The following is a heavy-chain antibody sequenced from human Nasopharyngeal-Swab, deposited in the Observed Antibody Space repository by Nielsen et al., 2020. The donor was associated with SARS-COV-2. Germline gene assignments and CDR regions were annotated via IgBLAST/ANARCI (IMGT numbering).Heavy chain of an antibody. CDR2: INLGNGDT. CDR3: ARGSLYSGRYYPDS. Sequence: WVRQAPGQRLEWMGWINLGNGDTRYSQNFQGRVTITRDTSATTLYMELSSLRSEDTAVYYCARGSLYSGRYYPDSWGQGTLVTVSS. V-gene: IGHV1-3*01. D-gene: IGHD5-12*01. J-gene: IGHJ5*01.